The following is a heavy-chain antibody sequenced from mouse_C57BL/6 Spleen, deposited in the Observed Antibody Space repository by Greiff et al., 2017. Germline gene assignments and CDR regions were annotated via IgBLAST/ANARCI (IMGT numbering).Heavy chain of an antibody. CDR2: INPSSGYT. J-gene: IGHJ2*01. CDR3: ARRITTVVGYFDY. D-gene: IGHD1-1*01. Sequence: VNVVESGAELAKPGASVKLSFKASGYTFTSYWMHWVKQRPGQGLEWIGYINPSSGYTKYNQKFKDKATLTADKSSSPAYMQLSSLTYEDSAVYYCARRITTVVGYFDYWGQGTTLTVSS. V-gene: IGHV1-7*01. CDR1: GYTFTSYW.